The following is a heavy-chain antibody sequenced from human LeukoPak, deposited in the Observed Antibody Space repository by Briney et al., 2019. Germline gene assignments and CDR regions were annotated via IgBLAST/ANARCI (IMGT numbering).Heavy chain of an antibody. D-gene: IGHD5-24*01. Sequence: GGSLRLSCAASGFTVSSNYMTWVRQAPWKGLEWVSVIYSGGSTYYADSVKGRFTISRDNSKNTLYLQMNSLRAEDTAVYFCARGLIEMATIYFDYWGQGTLVTVSS. CDR1: GFTVSSNY. J-gene: IGHJ4*02. CDR3: ARGLIEMATIYFDY. CDR2: IYSGGST. V-gene: IGHV3-53*01.